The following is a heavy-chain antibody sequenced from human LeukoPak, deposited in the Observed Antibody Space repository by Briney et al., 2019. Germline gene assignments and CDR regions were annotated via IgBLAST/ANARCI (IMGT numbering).Heavy chain of an antibody. CDR2: IYYSGTT. CDR3: ARGVYIAAAQYGY. J-gene: IGHJ4*02. V-gene: IGHV4-59*01. CDR1: GGSTSSYY. Sequence: SETLSLTCTVSGGSTSSYYWSWIRQPPGKGREWIGYIYYSGTTNYNPSLKSRVTISVDTSKNQFSLKLSSVTAADTAVYYCARGVYIAAAQYGYWGQGTLVTVSS. D-gene: IGHD6-13*01.